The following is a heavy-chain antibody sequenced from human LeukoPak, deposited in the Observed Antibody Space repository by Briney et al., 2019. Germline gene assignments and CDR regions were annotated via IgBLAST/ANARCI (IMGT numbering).Heavy chain of an antibody. J-gene: IGHJ4*02. D-gene: IGHD2-2*01. CDR3: ARGGWGLGVLAAKAREFKGDYYLDH. Sequence: QSGGSLRLSCAASGFTFTSYAMHWVRQAPGKGLEWVAVTSYDGSTNYYADSVKGRFSISRDNSRNTLFLQMNSLRPEDSAVYYCARGGWGLGVLAAKAREFKGDYYLDHWGQGTLVTVSS. CDR1: GFTFTSYA. V-gene: IGHV3-30*04. CDR2: TSYDGSTN.